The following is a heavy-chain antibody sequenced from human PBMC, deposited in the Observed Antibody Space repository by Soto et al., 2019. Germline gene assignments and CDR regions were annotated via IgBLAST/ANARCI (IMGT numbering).Heavy chain of an antibody. D-gene: IGHD6-13*01. CDR1: GGSISSSSYY. V-gene: IGHV4-39*01. J-gene: IGHJ6*02. CDR2: IYYSGST. Sequence: SETLSLTRTVSGGSISSSSYYWGWIRQPPRKGLEWIGSIYYSGSTYYNPSLKSRVTISVDTSKNQFSLQLSSVTAADTAVYYCARASGIAAAGHYYYGMDVWGQGTTVTVSS. CDR3: ARASGIAAAGHYYYGMDV.